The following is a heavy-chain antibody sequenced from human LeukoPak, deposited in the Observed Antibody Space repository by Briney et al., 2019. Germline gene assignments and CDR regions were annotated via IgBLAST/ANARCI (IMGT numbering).Heavy chain of an antibody. D-gene: IGHD6-19*01. J-gene: IGHJ4*02. V-gene: IGHV1-69*04. CDR3: ARDAVRFSSGSCQGNY. CDR1: GGTFSSYA. CDR2: IIPILGIA. Sequence: GSSVKVSCKASGGTFSSYAISWVRQAPGQGLEWMGRIIPILGIANYAQKFQGRVTITADKSTSTAYMELSSLRSEDTAVYYCARDAVRFSSGSCQGNYWGQGTLVTVSS.